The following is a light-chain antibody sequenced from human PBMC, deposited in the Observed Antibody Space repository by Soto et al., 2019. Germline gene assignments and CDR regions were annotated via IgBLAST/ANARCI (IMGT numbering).Light chain of an antibody. CDR1: QTIRGY. Sequence: DIVLTQSPSSLSSSPGDRATLSCRASQTIRGYLNWYQQKPGQAPKLLIYDTSSWASGVPARFSGSGSGTDFTLTISSLHPEDFAVYYCQQRHSWPITFGQGTQVDIK. CDR3: QQRHSWPIT. J-gene: IGKJ5*01. CDR2: DTS. V-gene: IGKV3-11*01.